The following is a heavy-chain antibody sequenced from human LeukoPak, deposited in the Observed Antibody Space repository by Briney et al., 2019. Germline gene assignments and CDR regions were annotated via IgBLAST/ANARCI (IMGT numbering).Heavy chain of an antibody. J-gene: IGHJ4*02. CDR2: IYCGCST. D-gene: IGHD3-22*01. V-gene: IGHV3-53*01. CDR1: GCTVSSNY. Sequence: PGGSLTLSCAASGCTVSSNYMSWVRQAPGKGLEWVSVIYCGCSTYYADSVKGRFTISRDNSKNTMYLQMNSLRVEDTAVYYCARGGPYYYDSSGYYSPFDYWGQGTLVTVSS. CDR3: ARGGPYYYDSSGYYSPFDY.